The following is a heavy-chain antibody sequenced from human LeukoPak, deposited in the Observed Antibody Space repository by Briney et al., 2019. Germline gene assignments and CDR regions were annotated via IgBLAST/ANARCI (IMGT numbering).Heavy chain of an antibody. J-gene: IGHJ4*02. CDR3: ARAYYDSTRARF. Sequence: ASVKVSCTASGYTFTSYGISWVRQAPGQGLEWMGCISAYNGSTNYAQKLQGRVTMTTDTSTSTAYMELRSLRSDDTAVYYCARAYYDSTRARFWGQGTLVTVSS. V-gene: IGHV1-18*01. D-gene: IGHD3-22*01. CDR2: ISAYNGST. CDR1: GYTFTSYG.